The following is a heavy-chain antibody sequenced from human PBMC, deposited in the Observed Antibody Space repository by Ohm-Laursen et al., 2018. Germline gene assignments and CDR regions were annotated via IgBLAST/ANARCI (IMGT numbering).Heavy chain of an antibody. J-gene: IGHJ6*02. CDR3: ARGDDGDYYYYYGMDV. CDR1: GGSISGYY. Sequence: GTLSLTCTVSGGSISGYYWSWIRQPPGKGLEWIGYIYYSGSTNYNPSLKSRVTISVDTSKNQFSLKLSSVTAADTAVYYCARGDDGDYYYYYGMDVWGQGTTVTVSS. D-gene: IGHD4-17*01. V-gene: IGHV4-59*01. CDR2: IYYSGST.